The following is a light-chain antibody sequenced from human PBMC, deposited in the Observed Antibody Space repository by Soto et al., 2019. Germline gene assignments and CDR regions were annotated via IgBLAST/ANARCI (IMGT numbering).Light chain of an antibody. J-gene: IGKJ1*01. CDR3: QQYYSNART. V-gene: IGKV1-8*01. Sequence: AIKMTQSPSSFSASTGDRVTVTCRASQGISSYLAWYQQKPGRAPKLLIYGASTLQSGVPSRFSGSGSGTEFTLTISCLQSEDFATYFCQQYYSNARTFGQGTKV. CDR2: GAS. CDR1: QGISSY.